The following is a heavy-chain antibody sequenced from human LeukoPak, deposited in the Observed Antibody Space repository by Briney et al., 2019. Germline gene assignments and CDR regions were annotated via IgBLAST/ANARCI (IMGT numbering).Heavy chain of an antibody. J-gene: IGHJ4*02. CDR3: SRLYCSSTKCYNLDY. D-gene: IGHD2-2*02. CDR1: GSTFSSFS. Sequence: GGSLRLSCAASGSTFSSFSMNWVRQAPGKGLEWVSYISGSSSTIYYADSVKGRFTISRDNAKDSLYLQMNSLRAEDTAVYYCSRLYCSSTKCYNLDYWGQGTLVTVSS. V-gene: IGHV3-48*04. CDR2: ISGSSSTI.